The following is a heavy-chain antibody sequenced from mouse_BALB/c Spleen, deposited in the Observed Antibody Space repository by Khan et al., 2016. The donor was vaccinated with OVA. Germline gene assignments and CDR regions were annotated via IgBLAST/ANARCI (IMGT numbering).Heavy chain of an antibody. V-gene: IGHV1-69*02. CDR2: IYPSDSYT. Sequence: QVQLQQSGTELVRPGASVKLSCKASGYTFTNYWINWVRQRPGQGLEWIGNIYPSDSYTNYNQKFKDKATLTVDKSSSTAYMQLSSPTSEDSAVYYCTRGGVVGSSFAYWGQGTLVTVSA. CDR1: GYTFTNYW. J-gene: IGHJ3*01. CDR3: TRGGVVGSSFAY.